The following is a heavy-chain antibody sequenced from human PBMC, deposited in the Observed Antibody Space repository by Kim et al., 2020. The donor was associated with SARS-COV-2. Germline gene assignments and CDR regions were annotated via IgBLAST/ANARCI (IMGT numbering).Heavy chain of an antibody. V-gene: IGHV4-39*07. CDR1: SGPINSSTYY. CDR3: ARRNQEDFDY. J-gene: IGHJ4*02. Sequence: SETLSLTCTVSSGPINSSTYYWGWIRQPPGKGLEWIGNIYYNGDTYSNPSLKSRVTISVDTSKNHFSLKLSSVTAADTAVYYCARRNQEDFDYWGQGILVTVSS. CDR2: IYYNGDT.